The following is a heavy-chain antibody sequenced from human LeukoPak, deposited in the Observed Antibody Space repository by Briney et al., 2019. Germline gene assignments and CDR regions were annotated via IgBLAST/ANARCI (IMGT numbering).Heavy chain of an antibody. CDR3: AKGIMTTVTTDAFDI. V-gene: IGHV3-30*02. D-gene: IGHD4-17*01. CDR1: GFTFSTYG. J-gene: IGHJ3*02. CDR2: ILLDGSNK. Sequence: GGSLRLSCAASGFTFSTYGMHWVRQAPGKGLEWVALILLDGSNKYYADSVKGRFTISRDNSKNTLYLQMNSLRTDDTAVYYCAKGIMTTVTTDAFDIWGQGTMVTVSS.